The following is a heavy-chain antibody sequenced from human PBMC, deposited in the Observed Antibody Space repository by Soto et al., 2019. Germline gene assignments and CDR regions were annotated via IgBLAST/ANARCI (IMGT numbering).Heavy chain of an antibody. CDR3: ARRTVNIRTFYSGLKTHCFDY. J-gene: IGHJ4*02. CDR2: IYYSGST. Sequence: SETLSLTCAVSGDSMSSSDYYWGWIRQPPGKGLEWIGSIYYSGSTYYNPSLQSRVAISVDTSKNQFSLKLKSVTAADTAIYNCARRTVNIRTFYSGLKTHCFDYWGQGAPVTV. CDR1: GDSMSSSDYY. D-gene: IGHD6-19*01. V-gene: IGHV4-39*01.